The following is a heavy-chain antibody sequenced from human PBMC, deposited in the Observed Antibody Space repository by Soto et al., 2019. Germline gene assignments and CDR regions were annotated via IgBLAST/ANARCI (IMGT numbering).Heavy chain of an antibody. D-gene: IGHD3-10*01. V-gene: IGHV4-34*01. CDR3: ARGVAARLTMVRGATKNYYYYGMDV. J-gene: IGHJ6*02. CDR2: INHSGGT. CDR1: GGSFSGYY. Sequence: QVQLQQWGAGLLKPSETLSLTCAVYGGSFSGYYWSGIRQPPGKGLEWIGEINHSGGTNYNPSLKSRVTISVDTSKNQFSLKLSSVTAADTAVYYCARGVAARLTMVRGATKNYYYYGMDVWGQGTTVTVSS.